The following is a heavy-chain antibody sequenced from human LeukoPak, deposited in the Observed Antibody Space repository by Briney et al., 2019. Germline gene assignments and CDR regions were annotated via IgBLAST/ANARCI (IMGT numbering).Heavy chain of an antibody. D-gene: IGHD6-6*01. CDR1: GGSISSYY. CDR3: ATRIGGGSSYYFDY. V-gene: IGHV4-59*01. CDR2: IYYSGST. Sequence: SETLSLTCTVSGGSISSYYWSWIRQPPGKGLEWIGYIYYSGSTNYNPSLKSRVTISVDTSKNQFSLKLSSVTAADTAVYYCATRIGGGSSYYFDYWGQGTLATVSS. J-gene: IGHJ4*02.